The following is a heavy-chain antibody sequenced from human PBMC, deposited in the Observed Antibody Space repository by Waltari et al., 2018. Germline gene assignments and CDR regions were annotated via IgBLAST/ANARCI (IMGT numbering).Heavy chain of an antibody. V-gene: IGHV3-23*01. CDR1: GFIFNNYA. Sequence: EVQLLESGGGLVQPGGSLRLSCAASGFIFNNYAMTWVRQAPGKGQEWVSTISGSCDSTWSADSVTGRFTISRDNSKNTLYLQMNNLRAADTVVYYCAKDGIVPTPADPIGYYYMDVWGKGTTVTISS. D-gene: IGHD2-2*01. J-gene: IGHJ6*03. CDR2: ISGSCDST. CDR3: AKDGIVPTPADPIGYYYMDV.